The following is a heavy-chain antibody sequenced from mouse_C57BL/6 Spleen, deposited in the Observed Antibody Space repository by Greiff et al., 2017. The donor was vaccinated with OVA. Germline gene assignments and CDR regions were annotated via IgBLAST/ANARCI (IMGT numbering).Heavy chain of an antibody. CDR1: GFSLTSYG. J-gene: IGHJ3*01. Sequence: QVQLQQSGPGLVQPSQSLSITCTVSGFSLTSYGVHWVRQSPGKGLEWLGVIWSGGSTDYNAAFISRLSISKDNSKSQVFFKMNSLQADDTAIYYCARKNYGSSYAIAYWGQGTLVTVSA. D-gene: IGHD1-1*01. CDR3: ARKNYGSSYAIAY. V-gene: IGHV2-2*01. CDR2: IWSGGST.